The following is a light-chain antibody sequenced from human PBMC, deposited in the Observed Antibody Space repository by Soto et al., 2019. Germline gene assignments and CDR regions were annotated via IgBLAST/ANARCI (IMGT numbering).Light chain of an antibody. CDR3: SSYTSSSTPGV. Sequence: QSVLPQPASVSGSPVQSITISCTGTSSDVGGYNYVSWYQQHPGKAPKLMIYDVSNRPSGVSNRFSGSKSGNTASLTISGLQAEDEADYYCSSYTSSSTPGVFGTGTKVTVL. CDR2: DVS. CDR1: SSDVGGYNY. J-gene: IGLJ1*01. V-gene: IGLV2-14*01.